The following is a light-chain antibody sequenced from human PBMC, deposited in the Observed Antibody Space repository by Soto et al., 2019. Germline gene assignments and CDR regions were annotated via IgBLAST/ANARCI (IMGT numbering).Light chain of an antibody. V-gene: IGKV2-28*01. J-gene: IGKJ1*01. CDR1: QSLLHSNGYNY. CDR3: MQALQTPWT. CDR2: LGS. Sequence: DIVMTQSPLSLPVTPGEPASISCRSSQSLLHSNGYNYLDWYLQKPVQSPQLLIYLGSNRASGVPDRLSGSGSCTDFTLKISRVEAEDVWVYFCMQALQTPWTFGQGTKVEIK.